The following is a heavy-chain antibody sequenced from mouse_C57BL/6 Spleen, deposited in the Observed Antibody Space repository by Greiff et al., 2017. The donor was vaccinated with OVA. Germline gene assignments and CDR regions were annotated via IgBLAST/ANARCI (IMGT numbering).Heavy chain of an antibody. J-gene: IGHJ4*01. CDR2: INPNNGGT. D-gene: IGHD3-2*02. CDR3: ARGDSSGYPYAMDY. Sequence: EVKLMESGPELVKPGASVKIPCKASGYTFTDYNMDWVKQSHGKSLEWIGDINPNNGGTIYNQKFKGKATLTVDKSSSTAYMELRSLTSEDTAVYYCARGDSSGYPYAMDYWGQGTSVTVSS. CDR1: GYTFTDYN. V-gene: IGHV1-18*01.